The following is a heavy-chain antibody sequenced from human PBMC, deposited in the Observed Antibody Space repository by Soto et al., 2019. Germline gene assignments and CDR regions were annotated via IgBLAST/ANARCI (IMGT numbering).Heavy chain of an antibody. V-gene: IGHV3-53*01. CDR2: IYSGGTT. J-gene: IGHJ4*02. CDR1: GFTVSSTNY. CDR3: HGYGY. Sequence: EVQVVESGGGLIQPGGSLRLSCVVSGFTVSSTNYMSWVRQAPVKGLEWVSVIYSGGTTFYADSVKGRFTISRDNSKNTLYLQMNSLGAEDTAVYYCHGYGYWGQGTLVTVSS. D-gene: IGHD5-12*01.